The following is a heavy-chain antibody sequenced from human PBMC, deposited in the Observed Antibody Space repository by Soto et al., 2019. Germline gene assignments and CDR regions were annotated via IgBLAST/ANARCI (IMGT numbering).Heavy chain of an antibody. J-gene: IGHJ4*02. CDR3: AKQMGTWVDTAIDF. CDR2: LSHDGGNI. CDR1: DFSFISYA. D-gene: IGHD5-18*01. V-gene: IGHV3-23*01. Sequence: GGSLSLSCVAPDFSFISYAMTWVRLLPGKGLQWVAALSHDGGNIYYRDSVRGRFTISRDNSKNTLYLQMHSLKGEDTAVYFCAKQMGTWVDTAIDFWGEGTQVTVSS.